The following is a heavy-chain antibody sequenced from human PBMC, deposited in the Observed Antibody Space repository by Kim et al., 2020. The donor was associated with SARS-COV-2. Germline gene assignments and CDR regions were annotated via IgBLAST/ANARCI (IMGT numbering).Heavy chain of an antibody. D-gene: IGHD3-16*01. CDR2: IIKSGSTI. V-gene: IGHV3-48*03. CDR1: GFRFSYYE. J-gene: IGHJ6*02. CDR3: ARDSPTGRLGKKIMDV. Sequence: GGSLRLSCAASGFRFSYYEMNWVRQAPGKGLEWISYIIKSGSTIYYADTVKGRFTISRDNAKNSLFLQMNSLRDEDMGVYYCARDSPTGRLGKKIMDVWGQGTAVTVSS.